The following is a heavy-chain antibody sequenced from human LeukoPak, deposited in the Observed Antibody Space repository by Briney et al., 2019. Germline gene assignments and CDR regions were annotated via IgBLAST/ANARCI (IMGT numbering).Heavy chain of an antibody. J-gene: IGHJ4*02. CDR2: IYHSGST. CDR1: GGSISSGGYS. V-gene: IGHV4-30-2*01. D-gene: IGHD5-18*01. CDR3: ARAHSGYSYGFDY. Sequence: PSQTLSLTYAVSGGSISSGGYSWSWIRQPPGKGLEWIGYIYHSGSTYYNPSLKSRVTISVDRSKNQFSLKLSSVTAADTAVYYCARAHSGYSYGFDYWGQGTLVTVSS.